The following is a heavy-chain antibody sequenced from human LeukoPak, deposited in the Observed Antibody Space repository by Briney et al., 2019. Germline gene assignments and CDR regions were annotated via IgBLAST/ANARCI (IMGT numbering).Heavy chain of an antibody. Sequence: QPGRSLRLSCAASGFTFSSYGMHWVRQAPGKGLEWVAVISYDGSNKYYADSVKGRFTIARDNSKNTLYLQMNSLRAEDTAVYYCAKVDTGYSSSWYSFGTDYCYGMDVWGQGTTVTVSS. J-gene: IGHJ6*02. V-gene: IGHV3-30*18. CDR2: ISYDGSNK. CDR1: GFTFSSYG. D-gene: IGHD6-13*01. CDR3: AKVDTGYSSSWYSFGTDYCYGMDV.